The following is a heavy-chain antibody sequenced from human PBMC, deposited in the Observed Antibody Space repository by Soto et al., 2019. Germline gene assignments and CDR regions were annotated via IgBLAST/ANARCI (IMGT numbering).Heavy chain of an antibody. CDR3: ARIGGPALSHNWFDF. V-gene: IGHV1-18*01. J-gene: IGHJ5*01. D-gene: IGHD3-16*01. Sequence: ASVNVSCKTSGYPFTHYGSSWILQATGQGLEWMGWISPFNGNTNYGQTLQGRVTLTTDTSTSTVFMELRSLTSDDTAVYYCARIGGPALSHNWFDFWGQGILVTVSS. CDR1: GYPFTHYG. CDR2: ISPFNGNT.